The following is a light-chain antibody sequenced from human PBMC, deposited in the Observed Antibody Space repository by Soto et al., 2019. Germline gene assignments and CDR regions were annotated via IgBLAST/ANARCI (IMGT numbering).Light chain of an antibody. CDR1: QSVSSN. J-gene: IGKJ1*01. CDR3: QQYNKWPWT. CDR2: AAS. V-gene: IGKV3-15*01. Sequence: EIVMTQSPATLSLSPGERATLSCRASQSVSSNVAWYQQIPGQTPRLLINAASIRATDTPDRISGSGSGTEFTLTISSLQSEDLAVYYCQQYNKWPWTFGQGTKVEI.